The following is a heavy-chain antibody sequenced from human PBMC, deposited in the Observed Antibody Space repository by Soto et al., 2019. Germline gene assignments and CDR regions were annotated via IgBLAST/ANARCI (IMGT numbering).Heavy chain of an antibody. V-gene: IGHV4-61*01. CDR2: IHVSGST. J-gene: IGHJ6*02. CDR1: GGSFSSGSYQ. Sequence: SETLSVTCTVSGGSFSSGSYQWTWIRQPPGKGLEWIGYIHVSGSTNDNPSLKGRVTMSIDTSKNQFSLKLSSVTAADTAVYYCARDGHGMDVWGQGTKVTVSS. CDR3: ARDGHGMDV.